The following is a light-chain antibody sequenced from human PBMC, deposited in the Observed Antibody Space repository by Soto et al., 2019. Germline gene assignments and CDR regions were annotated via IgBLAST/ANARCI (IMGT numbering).Light chain of an antibody. Sequence: QPVLTQSPSASASLGASVKLTCTLSSGHSTYAIAWHQQQPEKGPRYLMKVSNDGTYNKGDGIPDRFSGSSSGAERYLTISSLQSEDEADYYCQTWGTVIRVFGGGTKVTVL. CDR1: SGHSTYA. V-gene: IGLV4-69*01. CDR3: QTWGTVIRV. CDR2: VSNDGTY. J-gene: IGLJ3*02.